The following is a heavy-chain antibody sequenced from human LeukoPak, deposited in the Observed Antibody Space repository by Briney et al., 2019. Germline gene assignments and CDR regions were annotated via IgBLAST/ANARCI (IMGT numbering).Heavy chain of an antibody. V-gene: IGHV3-33*01. CDR3: ARGKYEFDC. Sequence: GGSLRLSCAASGFTFSSHGMHWVRQAPGKGLEWVTIIWNDGSNKNYVDSVKGRFIISRDNSKNTLSLQMNSLRAEDTAVYYCARGKYEFDCWGQGTLVTVSS. J-gene: IGHJ4*02. CDR1: GFTFSSHG. CDR2: IWNDGSNK. D-gene: IGHD3-10*01.